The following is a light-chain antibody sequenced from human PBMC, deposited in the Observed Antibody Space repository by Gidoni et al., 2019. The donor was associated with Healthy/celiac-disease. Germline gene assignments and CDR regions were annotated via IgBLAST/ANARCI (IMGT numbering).Light chain of an antibody. CDR2: GAS. V-gene: IGKV3-20*01. J-gene: IGKJ3*01. CDR3: QQYGSSPPFT. Sequence: SLSPGERGTLSCRASQSVSSSYLAWYQQKPGQAPRLLIYGASSRATGIPDRFSGSGSGTDFTLTISRLEPEDFAVYYCQQYGSSPPFTFGPGTKVDIK. CDR1: QSVSSSY.